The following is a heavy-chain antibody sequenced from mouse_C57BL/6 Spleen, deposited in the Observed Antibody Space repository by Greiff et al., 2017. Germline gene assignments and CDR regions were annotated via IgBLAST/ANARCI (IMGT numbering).Heavy chain of an antibody. V-gene: IGHV1-18*01. J-gene: IGHJ4*01. CDR1: GYTFTDYN. D-gene: IGHD1-1*01. Sequence: EVQLQRSGPELVKPGASVKIPCKASGYTFTDYNMDWVKQSHGKSLEWIGDINPNNGGTIYNQKFKGKATLTVDKSSSTAYMELRSLTSEDTAVYYGARLRAYAMDYWGQGTSVTVSS. CDR2: INPNNGGT. CDR3: ARLRAYAMDY.